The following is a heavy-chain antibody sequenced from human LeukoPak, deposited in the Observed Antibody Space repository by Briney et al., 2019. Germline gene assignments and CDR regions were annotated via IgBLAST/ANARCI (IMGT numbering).Heavy chain of an antibody. Sequence: PSDTLSLTCTVSGHSLSSSSRYYCGWIRQPPGEGLEWIGNMYYDGTTYYNSSLKSRVTFSLDTSKNQFSLQLTSVTATDTAVYYCARAVGYNFGRAHFDYWGQGTLVTVSS. CDR1: GHSLSSSSRYY. CDR3: ARAVGYNFGRAHFDY. CDR2: MYYDGTT. D-gene: IGHD5-24*01. V-gene: IGHV4-39*07. J-gene: IGHJ4*02.